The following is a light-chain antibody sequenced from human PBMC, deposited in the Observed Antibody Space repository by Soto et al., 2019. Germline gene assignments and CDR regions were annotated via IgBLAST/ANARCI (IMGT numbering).Light chain of an antibody. V-gene: IGKV1-27*01. CDR1: RDIHTF. CDR2: GAS. Sequence: DIQMTQSPPSLSASVGDRVTITCRESRDIHTFLAWYQQKPGEVPKLLVYGASTLQSGVPSRFIGSGSGTAFSLSISSLQPEDVATYYCHKYNAAPFTFGPGTKVDIK. J-gene: IGKJ3*01. CDR3: HKYNAAPFT.